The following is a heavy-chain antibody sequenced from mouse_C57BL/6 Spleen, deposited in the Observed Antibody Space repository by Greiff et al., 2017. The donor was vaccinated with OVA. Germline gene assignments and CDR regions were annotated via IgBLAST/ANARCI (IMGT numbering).Heavy chain of an antibody. CDR2: IDPSDSYT. D-gene: IGHD2-2*01. V-gene: IGHV1-69*01. CDR1: GYTFTSYW. Sequence: QVQLQQPGAELVMPGASVKLSCKASGYTFTSYWMHWVKQRPGQGLEWIGEIDPSDSYTNYNQKFKGKSTLTVDKSSSTAYMQLSSLTSEDSAVYYCARRVMVTTYAMDYWGQGTSVTVSS. J-gene: IGHJ4*01. CDR3: ARRVMVTTYAMDY.